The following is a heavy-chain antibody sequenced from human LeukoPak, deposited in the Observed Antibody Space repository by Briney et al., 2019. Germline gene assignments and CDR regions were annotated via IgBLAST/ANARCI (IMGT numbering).Heavy chain of an antibody. V-gene: IGHV3-30*18. D-gene: IGHD3-3*01. CDR1: GFTFSSYG. CDR2: ISYDGSNK. CDR3: AKDYYDFWSGYYTYYFDY. J-gene: IGHJ4*02. Sequence: GGSLRLSCAASGFTFSSYGMHWVRQAPGKGLEWVAVISYDGSNKYYADSVKGRFTLSRDNSKNTLYLQMNSLRAEDTAVYYCAKDYYDFWSGYYTYYFDYWGQGTLVTVSP.